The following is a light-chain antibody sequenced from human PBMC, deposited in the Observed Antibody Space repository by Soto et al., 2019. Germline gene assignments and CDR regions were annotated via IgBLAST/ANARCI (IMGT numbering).Light chain of an antibody. J-gene: IGLJ2*01. CDR2: DVS. CDR1: SSDVGGYNY. CDR3: SSYTSSSTRV. Sequence: QSALTQPASVSGSPGQSITISCTGTSSDVGGYNYVSWYQHHPGKAPKLMIYDVSNRPSGVSNRFSGSKSGTTASLTISGRQAEDEAEYYCSSYTSSSTRVFGGGTKLTVL. V-gene: IGLV2-14*03.